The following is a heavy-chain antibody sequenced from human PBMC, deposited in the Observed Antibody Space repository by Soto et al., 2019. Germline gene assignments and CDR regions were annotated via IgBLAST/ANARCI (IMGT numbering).Heavy chain of an antibody. CDR2: ISAYNGNT. CDR3: ARSTMIVVYPQY. D-gene: IGHD3-22*01. Sequence: ASVKVSCKASGYTFTSYGMSWVRQAPGQGLEWMGWISAYNGNTNYAQKLQGRVTMTTDTSTSTAYMELRSLRSDDTAVYYCARSTMIVVYPQYWGQGTLVTVSS. V-gene: IGHV1-18*01. J-gene: IGHJ4*02. CDR1: GYTFTSYG.